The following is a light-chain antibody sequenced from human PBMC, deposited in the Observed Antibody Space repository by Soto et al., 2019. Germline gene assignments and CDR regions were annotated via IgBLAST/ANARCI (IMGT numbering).Light chain of an antibody. CDR2: KAS. J-gene: IGKJ2*01. Sequence: AIQMTQSPSSLSASVGDRVTISFRASQDIRNTVAWYQEKPGEAPKLLIYKASSLESGVPSRSSGSGSGTEFTLTITSLQPDDSATYYCQQYHSYPYTYGQGTKVDI. CDR3: QQYHSYPYT. CDR1: QDIRNT. V-gene: IGKV1-13*02.